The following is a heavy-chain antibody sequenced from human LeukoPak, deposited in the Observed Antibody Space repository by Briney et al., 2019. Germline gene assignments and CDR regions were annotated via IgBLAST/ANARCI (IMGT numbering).Heavy chain of an antibody. Sequence: GGSLRLSCAASGFTFSSYGMHWVRQAPGKGLEHVSTINTNGDDTYYADSVKGRFTISRDNSKRTLYLQMSSLRAEDTAVYYCVKDLRGGGYYTSFDYWGQGTLVAVSS. D-gene: IGHD3-10*01. V-gene: IGHV3-64D*09. CDR2: INTNGDDT. CDR3: VKDLRGGGYYTSFDY. CDR1: GFTFSSYG. J-gene: IGHJ4*02.